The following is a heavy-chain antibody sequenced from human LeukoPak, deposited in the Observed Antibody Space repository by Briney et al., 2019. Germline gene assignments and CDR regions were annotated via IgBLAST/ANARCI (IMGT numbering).Heavy chain of an antibody. D-gene: IGHD5-12*01. J-gene: IGHJ4*02. Sequence: ASVKVSCKASGYTFTSYGIAWVRQAPGQGLEWMGWISADNGNTNYAQKLQGRVTMTADTSTSTAYMELRSLRSDDTAVYYCARDPSGFDGFDYWGQGTLVTVSS. CDR2: ISADNGNT. CDR1: GYTFTSYG. CDR3: ARDPSGFDGFDY. V-gene: IGHV1-18*01.